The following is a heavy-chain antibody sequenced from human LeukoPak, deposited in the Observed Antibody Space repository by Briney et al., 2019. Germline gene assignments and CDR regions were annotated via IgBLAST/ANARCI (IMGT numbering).Heavy chain of an antibody. CDR2: IDPSGGNT. CDR3: ARSAAGIDY. V-gene: IGHV1-46*01. Sequence: ASVKVSCKASGYTFTAYYLHWVRQAPGQGLEWMGIIDPSGGNTNYAQKFQGRVTMTRDMSTSTVYMELSSLRSEDTAVYYCARSAAGIDYWGQGTLVTVSS. D-gene: IGHD1-14*01. CDR1: GYTFTAYY. J-gene: IGHJ4*02.